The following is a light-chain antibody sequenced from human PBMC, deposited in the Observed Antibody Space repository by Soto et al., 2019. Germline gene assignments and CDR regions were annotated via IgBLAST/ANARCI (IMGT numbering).Light chain of an antibody. V-gene: IGKV3-15*01. CDR3: QQYNNWPLWT. CDR1: QSVSSN. Sequence: EIVMTQPPATLSVSPGERATLSCGASQSVSSNLAWYQQKPGQAPRLLIYGASTRATGIPARFSGSGSGTEFTLTISSLQSEDFAVYYCQQYNNWPLWTFGQGTKVDIK. CDR2: GAS. J-gene: IGKJ1*01.